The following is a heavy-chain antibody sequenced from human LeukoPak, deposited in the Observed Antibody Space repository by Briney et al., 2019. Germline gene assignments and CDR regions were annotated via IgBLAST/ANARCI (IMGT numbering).Heavy chain of an antibody. V-gene: IGHV1-18*01. D-gene: IGHD5-12*01. CDR3: ARSGYSGYEPFDY. Sequence: ASVKAFCKASGYTFTSYGISWVRQAPGQGLEWMGWISAYNGNINYAQKLQGRVTMTTDTSTSTAYMELRSLGSDDTAVYYCARSGYSGYEPFDYWGQGTLVTVSS. CDR2: ISAYNGNI. J-gene: IGHJ4*02. CDR1: GYTFTSYG.